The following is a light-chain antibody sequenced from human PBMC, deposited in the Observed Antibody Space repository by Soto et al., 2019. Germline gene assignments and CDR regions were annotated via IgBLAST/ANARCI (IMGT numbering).Light chain of an antibody. CDR3: QQYNSYSRT. CDR2: DAS. Sequence: DIQMTQSPSSLSASVGDRVTITCLASQSIRTSLNWYQQKPGKAPKLLIYDASSLESGVPSRFSGSGSGTEFTLTISSLQPDDFATYYCQQYNSYSRTCGQGTKGDIK. V-gene: IGKV1-5*01. J-gene: IGKJ1*01. CDR1: QSIRTS.